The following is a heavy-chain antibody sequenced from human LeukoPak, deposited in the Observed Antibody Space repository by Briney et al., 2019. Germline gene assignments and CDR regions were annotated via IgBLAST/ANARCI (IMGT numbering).Heavy chain of an antibody. CDR1: GGSISSSSYY. D-gene: IGHD1-26*01. Sequence: SETLSLTCTVSGGSISSSSYYWGWIRQPPGKGLEWIGSIYYSGSTYYNPSLKSRVTISVDTSKNQFSLKLSSVTAADTAVYYCAGGVMYSGSYLDYWGQGTLVTVSS. CDR2: IYYSGST. CDR3: AGGVMYSGSYLDY. J-gene: IGHJ4*02. V-gene: IGHV4-39*07.